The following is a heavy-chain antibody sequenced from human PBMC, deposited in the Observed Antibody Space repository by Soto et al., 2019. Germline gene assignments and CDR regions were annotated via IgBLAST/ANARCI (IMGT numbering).Heavy chain of an antibody. CDR1: GYSFTSYW. CDR2: IYPGDSDT. V-gene: IGHV5-51*01. CDR3: ARRPAYCGGDCFFDY. J-gene: IGHJ4*02. D-gene: IGHD2-21*02. Sequence: GESLKISCKGSGYSFTSYWIGWVRQMPGKGLEWMGIIYPGDSDTRYSPSFQGQVTISADKSISTAYLQWSSLKASDTAMYYCARRPAYCGGDCFFDYWGQGTLVTVSS.